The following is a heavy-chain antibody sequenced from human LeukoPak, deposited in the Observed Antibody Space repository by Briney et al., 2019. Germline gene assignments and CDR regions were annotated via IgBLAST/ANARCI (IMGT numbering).Heavy chain of an antibody. CDR3: ARRGIAAAGTQFRASGPDY. CDR1: GFTFSDYY. CDR2: ISSSGSTI. Sequence: PGGSLRLSCAASGFTFSDYYMSWIRQAPGKGLEWVSYISSSGSTIYYADSVKGRFTISRDNAKNSLYLQMNSLRAEDTAVYHCARRGIAAAGTQFRASGPDYWGQGTLVTVSS. D-gene: IGHD6-13*01. V-gene: IGHV3-11*01. J-gene: IGHJ4*02.